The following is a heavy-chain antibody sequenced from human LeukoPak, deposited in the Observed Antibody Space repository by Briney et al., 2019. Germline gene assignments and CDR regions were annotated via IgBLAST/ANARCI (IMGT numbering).Heavy chain of an antibody. J-gene: IGHJ3*02. CDR2: INPNSGGT. CDR3: ATHYGDHEGGGDAFDI. V-gene: IGHV1-2*02. Sequence: GASVKVSCKASGYTFTGYYMHWVRQAPGQGLEWMGWINPNSGGTNYAQKFQGRVTMTRDTSISTAYMELSRLRSDDTAVYYCATHYGDHEGGGDAFDIWGQGTMVTVSS. CDR1: GYTFTGYY. D-gene: IGHD4-17*01.